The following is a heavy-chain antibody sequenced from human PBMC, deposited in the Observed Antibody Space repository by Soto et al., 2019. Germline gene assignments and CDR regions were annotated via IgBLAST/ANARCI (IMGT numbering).Heavy chain of an antibody. CDR3: ARPYSSGWYSRGDAFDI. V-gene: IGHV3-23*01. CDR2: ISGSGGST. CDR1: GFTFSSYA. D-gene: IGHD6-19*01. Sequence: EVQLLESGGGLVQPGGSLRLSCAASGFTFSSYAMSWVRQAPGKGLEWVSAISGSGGSTYYADSVKGRFTISRDNSKNTLYLQMNSLRAEDTAVYYCARPYSSGWYSRGDAFDIWGQGTMVTVSS. J-gene: IGHJ3*02.